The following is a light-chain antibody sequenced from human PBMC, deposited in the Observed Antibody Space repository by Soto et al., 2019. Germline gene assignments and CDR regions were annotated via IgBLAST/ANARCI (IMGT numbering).Light chain of an antibody. CDR3: QSYDSSLSGSGV. CDR2: GNN. J-gene: IGLJ2*01. V-gene: IGLV1-40*01. Sequence: QSVLTQPPSVSGVPRQRVTIYCTGSSSDIGAGYDVHWYQQLPGTAPKRLIYGNNNRPSGVPDRFSGSKSGTSASLAITGLQDEDEAYYYCQSYDSSLSGSGVFGGGTKLTVL. CDR1: SSDIGAGYD.